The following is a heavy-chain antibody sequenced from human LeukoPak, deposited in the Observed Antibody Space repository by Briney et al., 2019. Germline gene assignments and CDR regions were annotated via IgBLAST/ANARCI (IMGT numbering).Heavy chain of an antibody. CDR1: GYTFTGYY. CDR2: INPNSGGT. V-gene: IGHV1-2*06. J-gene: IGHJ4*02. CDR3: ARGEYSSSLYYFDY. Sequence: ASVKVSCKASGYTFTGYYMHWVRQAPGQGLEWMGQINPNSGGTNYAQKFQGRVTMTRDTSISTAYMELSRLRSDDTAVYYCARGEYSSSLYYFDYWGQGTLVTVSS. D-gene: IGHD6-6*01.